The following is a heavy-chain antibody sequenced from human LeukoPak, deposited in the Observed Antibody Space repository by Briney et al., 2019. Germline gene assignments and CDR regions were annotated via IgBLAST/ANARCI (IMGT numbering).Heavy chain of an antibody. CDR1: GFTFSSYS. D-gene: IGHD3-10*02. CDR2: ISGTDGRT. Sequence: HPGGSLRLSCAASGFTFSSYSMNWVRQAPGKGLEWVSGISGTDGRTYYADSVKGRFTISRDNSKNTLYLQMNSLRAEDTAVYYCAKKYGRGTTSGPATSMDVWGQGTTVTVSS. J-gene: IGHJ6*02. CDR3: AKKYGRGTTSGPATSMDV. V-gene: IGHV3-23*01.